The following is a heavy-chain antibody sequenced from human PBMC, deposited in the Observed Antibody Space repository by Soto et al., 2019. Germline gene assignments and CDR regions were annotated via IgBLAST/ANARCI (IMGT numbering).Heavy chain of an antibody. D-gene: IGHD2-21*01. Sequence: SETLSLTCTVSGGSISSYYWTWIRQSPGKGPEWIGYVHHSGTTNYNPSLESRVTMSLDTSKSQFSLKLNAVTAADTAVYYCATRPPGGAYFGGFDYWSQGTLVTVSS. CDR2: VHHSGTT. CDR1: GGSISSYY. CDR3: ATRPPGGAYFGGFDY. J-gene: IGHJ4*02. V-gene: IGHV4-59*01.